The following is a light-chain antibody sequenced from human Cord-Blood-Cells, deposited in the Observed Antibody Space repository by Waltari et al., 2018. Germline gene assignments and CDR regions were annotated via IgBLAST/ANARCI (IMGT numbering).Light chain of an antibody. CDR2: AAS. CDR1: QSISSH. V-gene: IGKV1-39*01. J-gene: IGKJ2*01. Sequence: DIQMTQSPYSLSASVGERVTITCRSSQSISSHLNWYQQKPGKAPKLLIYAASSLQSGVPSRFSGSGSGTDFSLTISSLQPEDFATYDCQQSYSTHTFGQGTKLEIK. CDR3: QQSYSTHT.